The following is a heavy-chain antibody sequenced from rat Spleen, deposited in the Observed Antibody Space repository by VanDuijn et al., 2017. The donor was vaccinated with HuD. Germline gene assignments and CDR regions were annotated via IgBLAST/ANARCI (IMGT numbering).Heavy chain of an antibody. CDR2: ITGGGDKV. CDR3: ATDNYWFAY. D-gene: IGHD1-10*01. Sequence: EVQLVESGGGLVQPGGSLRLSCAASGFYYSNYVMAWVRQAPTKGLEWVASITGGGDKVYYRDSVKGRFTVSRDNAKSTLYLQMDSLRSEDTAAYYCATDNYWFAYWGQGSLVTVSS. J-gene: IGHJ3*01. CDR1: GFYYSNYV. V-gene: IGHV5-25*01.